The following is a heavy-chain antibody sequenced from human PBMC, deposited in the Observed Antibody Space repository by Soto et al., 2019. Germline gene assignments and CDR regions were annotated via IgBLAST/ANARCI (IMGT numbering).Heavy chain of an antibody. D-gene: IGHD3-16*01. CDR2: ISATGGGT. Sequence: PGGSLRLSCAASGFKLSNYAMSWVRQAPGKGLEWVSLISATGGGTYYADSVKGRFTISRDNFHNTLYLQVHSLTAEDTAVYYCAKDRRAGGNSAFYFDFWGQGAQVTVSS. V-gene: IGHV3-23*01. J-gene: IGHJ4*02. CDR3: AKDRRAGGNSAFYFDF. CDR1: GFKLSNYA.